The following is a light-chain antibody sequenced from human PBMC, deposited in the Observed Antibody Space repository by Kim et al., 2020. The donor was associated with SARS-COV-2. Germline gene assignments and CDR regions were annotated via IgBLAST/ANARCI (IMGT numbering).Light chain of an antibody. CDR2: EDH. V-gene: IGLV6-57*01. J-gene: IGLJ2*01. CDR1: SGSIVSNY. CDR3: QCFDSRSMI. Sequence: NFMLTQPHSVSESPGKTVTISCTRSSGSIVSNYVQWFQQRPGSSPTTVIYEDHQRPSGVPDRFSGSIDSSSNSAFLTISGLKTEDEADYYCQCFDSRSMIFGGGTQLTVL.